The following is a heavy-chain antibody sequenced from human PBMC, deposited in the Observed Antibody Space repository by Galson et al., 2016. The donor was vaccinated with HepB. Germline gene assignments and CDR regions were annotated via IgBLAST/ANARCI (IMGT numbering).Heavy chain of an antibody. CDR2: SRDRAASYRT. V-gene: IGHV3-72*01. CDR3: ARLQYDGSVFHPFDC. CDR1: GFTFGDHHY. J-gene: IGHJ4*02. D-gene: IGHD3-22*01. Sequence: SLRLSCAASGFTFGDHHYVDWVRQAPGKGLEWVGRSRDRAASYRTEFAASVKGRFTISRDDSKNSLYLQMNSLKTEDTAVYYCARLQYDGSVFHPFDCWGQGTLVTVSS.